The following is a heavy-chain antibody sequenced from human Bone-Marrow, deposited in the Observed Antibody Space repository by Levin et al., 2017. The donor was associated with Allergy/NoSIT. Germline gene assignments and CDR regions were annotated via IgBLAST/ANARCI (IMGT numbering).Heavy chain of an antibody. CDR2: ISTKTGIP. J-gene: IGHJ6*02. CDR1: GYTFTNYA. CDR3: ASDITVACSKAMDV. D-gene: IGHD6-19*01. Sequence: ASVKVSCKASGYTFTNYAVNWLRQAPGQGPEWMGWISTKTGIPRYAQGFRGRFDFSLDTSVSTANLQISSLKAEDTAVYYCASDITVACSKAMDVWGQGTTVTVSS. V-gene: IGHV7-4-1*02.